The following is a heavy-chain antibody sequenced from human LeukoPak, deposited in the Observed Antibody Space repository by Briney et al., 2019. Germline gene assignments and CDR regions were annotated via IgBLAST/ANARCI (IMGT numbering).Heavy chain of an antibody. CDR1: GDSVSSNSAA. Sequence: SQTLSLTCAISGDSVSSNSAAWNWNRQSPSRGLEWLGRTYYRSKWYNDYAVSVKSRITINPDTSKNQFSLQLNSVTPEDTAVYYCARVRYDSSGYYVPDDAFDIWGQGTMVTVSS. CDR3: ARVRYDSSGYYVPDDAFDI. V-gene: IGHV6-1*01. D-gene: IGHD3-22*01. J-gene: IGHJ3*02. CDR2: TYYRSKWYN.